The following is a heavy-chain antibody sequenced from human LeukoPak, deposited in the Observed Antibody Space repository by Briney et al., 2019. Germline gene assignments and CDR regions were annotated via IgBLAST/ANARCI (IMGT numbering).Heavy chain of an antibody. D-gene: IGHD2-21*02. J-gene: IGHJ4*02. CDR1: GFTSSSYG. Sequence: PGRSLRLSCAASGFTSSSYGMHWVRQAPGKGLEWVAVIWYDGSNKYYADSVKGRFTISRDNSKNTLYLQMNSLRAEDTAVYYCAKDLGYCGGDCYSFIDYWGQGTLVTVSS. V-gene: IGHV3-33*06. CDR2: IWYDGSNK. CDR3: AKDLGYCGGDCYSFIDY.